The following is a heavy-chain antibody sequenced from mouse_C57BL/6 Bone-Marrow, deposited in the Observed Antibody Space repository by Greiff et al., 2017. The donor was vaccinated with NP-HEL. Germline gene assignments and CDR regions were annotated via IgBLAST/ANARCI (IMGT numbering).Heavy chain of an antibody. CDR2: INYDGSST. D-gene: IGHD1-1*01. J-gene: IGHJ1*03. CDR3: ARWGHYYGSSYEGWYFDV. Sequence: EVKLMESEGGLVQPGSSMKLSCTASGFTFSDYYMAWVRQVPEKGLEWVANINYDGSSTYYLDSLKSRFIISRDNAKNILYLQMSSLKSEDTATYYCARWGHYYGSSYEGWYFDVWGTGTTVTVSS. CDR1: GFTFSDYY. V-gene: IGHV5-16*01.